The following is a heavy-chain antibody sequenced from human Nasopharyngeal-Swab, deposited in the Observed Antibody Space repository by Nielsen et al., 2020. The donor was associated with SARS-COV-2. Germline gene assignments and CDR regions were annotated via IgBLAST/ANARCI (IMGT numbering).Heavy chain of an antibody. D-gene: IGHD6-13*01. CDR3: ASLPYSSSWYDYYYGMDV. J-gene: IGHJ6*02. CDR2: INHSGST. V-gene: IGHV4-34*01. Sequence: RQAPGKGLEWIGEINHSGSTNYNPSPKSRVTISVDTSKNQFSLKLSSVTAADTAVYYCASLPYSSSWYDYYYGMDVWGQGTTVTVSS.